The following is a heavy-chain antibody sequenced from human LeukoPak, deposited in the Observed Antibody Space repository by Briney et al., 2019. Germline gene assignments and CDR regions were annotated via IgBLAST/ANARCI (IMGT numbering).Heavy chain of an antibody. Sequence: GGSLRLSRAASGFTFSSYWMSWVRQAPGKGLEWVANIKQDGSEKYYVDSVKGRFTISRDNAKNSLYLQMDSLRAEDTAVYYCGRGKSTYCSGGSCYWFDPWGHGTLVTVPS. D-gene: IGHD2-15*01. CDR1: GFTFSSYW. CDR2: IKQDGSEK. V-gene: IGHV3-7*01. J-gene: IGHJ5*02. CDR3: GRGKSTYCSGGSCYWFDP.